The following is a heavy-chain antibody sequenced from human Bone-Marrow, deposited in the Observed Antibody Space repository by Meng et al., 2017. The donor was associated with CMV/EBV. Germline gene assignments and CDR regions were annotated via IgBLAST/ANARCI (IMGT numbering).Heavy chain of an antibody. J-gene: IGHJ6*02. V-gene: IGHV1-8*01. CDR3: ARASYDFWSGYYLYYYYYYGMDV. Sequence: ASVKVSCKASGYTFTSYDINWVRQATGQGLEWMGWMNPNSGNTGYAQKFQGRVTMTRNTSISTAYMELSSLRSEDTAVYYCARASYDFWSGYYLYYYYYYGMDVWGQGTKVTVSS. CDR1: GYTFTSYD. D-gene: IGHD3-3*01. CDR2: MNPNSGNT.